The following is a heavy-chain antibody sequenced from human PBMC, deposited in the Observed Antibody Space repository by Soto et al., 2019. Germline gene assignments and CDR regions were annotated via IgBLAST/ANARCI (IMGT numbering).Heavy chain of an antibody. CDR2: ISYDGSNK. CDR3: ARDLMNTAGEGFDY. Sequence: GGSLRLSCAASGFTFRTYSMHWVRQAPGKGLEWVAVISYDGSNKDYEDSVKGRFIISRDNSKNTLYVQMNSLRTEDTAVYYCARDLMNTAGEGFDYWGQGTLVTVSS. D-gene: IGHD3-16*01. J-gene: IGHJ4*02. V-gene: IGHV3-30-3*01. CDR1: GFTFRTYS.